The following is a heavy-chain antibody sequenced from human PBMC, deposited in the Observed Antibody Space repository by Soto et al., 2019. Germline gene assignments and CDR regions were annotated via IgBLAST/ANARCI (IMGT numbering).Heavy chain of an antibody. J-gene: IGHJ6*02. CDR1: GFTFSSYW. D-gene: IGHD5-18*01. Sequence: GGSLILSCAASGFTFSSYWMSWVRQAPGKGLEWVANIKEDGSEKHYVDFVKGRFTISRDNAKNSLYLQMNSLRAEDTAVYYCARDSVDSAMAAFYYYGMDVWGQGTSVTVSS. V-gene: IGHV3-7*01. CDR2: IKEDGSEK. CDR3: ARDSVDSAMAAFYYYGMDV.